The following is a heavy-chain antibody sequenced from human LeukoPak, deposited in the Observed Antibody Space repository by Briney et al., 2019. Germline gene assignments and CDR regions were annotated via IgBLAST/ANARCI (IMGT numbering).Heavy chain of an antibody. CDR3: ARDAGYGYDRFDY. V-gene: IGHV3-23*01. CDR2: ISGTGGST. CDR1: GFTFSTYA. J-gene: IGHJ4*02. D-gene: IGHD5-18*01. Sequence: GGSLRLSCAASGFTFSTYAMTWVRQAPGKGLEWVSLISGTGGSTYYADSVKGRFTISRDNSKNTLYLQMNSLRAEDTAVYYCARDAGYGYDRFDYWGQGTQVTVSS.